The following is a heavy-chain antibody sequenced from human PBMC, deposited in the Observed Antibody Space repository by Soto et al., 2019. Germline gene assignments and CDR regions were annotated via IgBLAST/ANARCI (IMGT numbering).Heavy chain of an antibody. CDR3: AKDRSSGWYESFDY. J-gene: IGHJ4*02. CDR2: ISGSDDGT. Sequence: GGSLRLSCAASGFTFSSYAMSWVRQAPGKGLEWVSSISGSDDGTYYADSVKSRFTISRDNSINTLYLHMNSLRAEDTAVYYCAKDRSSGWYESFDYWGQGTLVTVSS. D-gene: IGHD6-19*01. V-gene: IGHV3-23*01. CDR1: GFTFSSYA.